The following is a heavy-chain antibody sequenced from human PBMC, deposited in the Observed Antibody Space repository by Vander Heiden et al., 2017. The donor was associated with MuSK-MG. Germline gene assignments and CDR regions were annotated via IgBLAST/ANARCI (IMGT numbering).Heavy chain of an antibody. J-gene: IGHJ3*02. Sequence: QVQKVQSGSELTKPGASGKASGKAPGDTFTSYAMNWLRQAPGQGLEGMGWINTNTGNPTYTQCFTGRFVFSLDTSVSTAYLQISSLKAEDTAVYYCSRDVGWELLGNDAFDIWGQGTMVTVSS. CDR2: INTNTGNP. D-gene: IGHD1-26*01. CDR3: SRDVGWELLGNDAFDI. CDR1: GDTFTSYA. V-gene: IGHV7-4-1*02.